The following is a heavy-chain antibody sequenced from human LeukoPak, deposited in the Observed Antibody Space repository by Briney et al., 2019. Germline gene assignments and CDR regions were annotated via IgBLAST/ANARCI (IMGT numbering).Heavy chain of an antibody. CDR3: TPDYYDSSGGDAFDI. CDR2: LRSKANSYAT. J-gene: IGHJ3*02. V-gene: IGHV3-73*01. Sequence: GGSLRLSCAASGFTFSGSAMHWVRQASGKGLEWVGRLRSKANSYATACAASVKGRFTISRDDSKNTAYLQMNSLKTEDPAVYYCTPDYYDSSGGDAFDIWGQGTMVTVSS. CDR1: GFTFSGSA. D-gene: IGHD3-22*01.